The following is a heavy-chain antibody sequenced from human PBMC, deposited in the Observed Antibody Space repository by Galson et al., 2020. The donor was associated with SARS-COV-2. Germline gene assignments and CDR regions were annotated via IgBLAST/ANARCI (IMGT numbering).Heavy chain of an antibody. D-gene: IGHD3-10*01. CDR3: ARGAGAWFGELLDY. CDR1: GYTFHNYA. Sequence: ASVKVSCKASGYTFHNYALNWVRQARGQGPEWMAWINTNTGNPTYAQGFTGRFVFSLDTSIRTAYLQSSSLKAEDTAVYYCARGAGAWFGELLDYWGQGTLVTVSS. CDR2: INTNTGNP. V-gene: IGHV7-4-1*02. J-gene: IGHJ4*02.